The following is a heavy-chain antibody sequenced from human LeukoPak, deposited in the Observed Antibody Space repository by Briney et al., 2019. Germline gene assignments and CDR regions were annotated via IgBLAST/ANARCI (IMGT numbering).Heavy chain of an antibody. Sequence: PSETLSLTCAVYGGSFSGYYWSWLRQPPGKGLEWSGEINHSGSTNYNPSLKSRVTISVDTSKKQFPLKLSSVTAADPAVYYCDRGVPITSWFDPRGQGTLVTVSS. J-gene: IGHJ5*02. V-gene: IGHV4-34*01. CDR2: INHSGST. D-gene: IGHD3-10*01. CDR1: GGSFSGYY. CDR3: DRGVPITSWFDP.